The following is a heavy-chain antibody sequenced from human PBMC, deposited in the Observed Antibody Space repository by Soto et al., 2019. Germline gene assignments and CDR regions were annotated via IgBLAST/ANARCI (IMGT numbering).Heavy chain of an antibody. Sequence: GGSLRLSCAASGFRFSGSDMQWVRQASGEGLEWVGRIKTKAESYATALAASVKGRFSMSRDDSKNTAYLEMNSLKTEDTAVYYCTRRDCSGRNCYSDFAFWGQGALVTVSS. D-gene: IGHD2-15*01. CDR2: IKTKAESYAT. CDR3: TRRDCSGRNCYSDFAF. CDR1: GFRFSGSD. V-gene: IGHV3-73*01. J-gene: IGHJ4*02.